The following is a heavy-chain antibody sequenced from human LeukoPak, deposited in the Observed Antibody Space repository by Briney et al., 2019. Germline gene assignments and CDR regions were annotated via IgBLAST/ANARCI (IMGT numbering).Heavy chain of an antibody. Sequence: GGSLRLSCAASGFTVSSHDIHWVRQPTGKGLEWVSGVGIAGDIYYAGSVKGRFTISRDNAKNSLYLQMNSLRADDTAVYYCATPPSTVPRGKFDYWGQGTLVTVSS. J-gene: IGHJ4*02. CDR2: VGIAGDI. D-gene: IGHD4-17*01. V-gene: IGHV3-13*04. CDR1: GFTVSSHD. CDR3: ATPPSTVPRGKFDY.